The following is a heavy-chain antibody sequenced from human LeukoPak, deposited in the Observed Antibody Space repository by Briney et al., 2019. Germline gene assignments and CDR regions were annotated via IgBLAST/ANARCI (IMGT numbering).Heavy chain of an antibody. CDR1: GYTFTGYY. D-gene: IGHD3-3*01. V-gene: IGHV1-2*06. J-gene: IGHJ6*02. CDR2: INPNSGGT. CDR3: AREGPITIFGVVNYYYYGMDV. Sequence: SVKVSCKASGYTFTGYYMHWVRQAPGQGLEWMGRINPNSGGTNYAQKFQGRVTMTRDTSISTAYMELSRLRSDDTAVYYCAREGPITIFGVVNYYYYGMDVWGQGTTVTVSS.